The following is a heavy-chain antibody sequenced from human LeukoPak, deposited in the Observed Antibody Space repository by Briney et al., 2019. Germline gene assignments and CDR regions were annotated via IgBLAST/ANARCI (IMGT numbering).Heavy chain of an antibody. CDR1: GFSSSTYS. CDR3: ARDSGAGGDFYYYYMDV. CDR2: IITTSGYI. J-gene: IGHJ6*03. Sequence: KPGGCLRLSCAASGFSSSTYSMNWVRQAPGEGLGWVSSIITTSGYIYYADSVRGRFTISRDNARNSLYLQINSLRPEDTAVYYCARDSGAGGDFYYYYMDVWGKGTTVTVSS. D-gene: IGHD7-27*01. V-gene: IGHV3-21*01.